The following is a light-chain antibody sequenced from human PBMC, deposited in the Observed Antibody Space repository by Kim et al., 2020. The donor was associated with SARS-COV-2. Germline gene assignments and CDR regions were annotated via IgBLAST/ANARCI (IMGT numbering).Light chain of an antibody. J-gene: IGLJ1*01. CDR3: SSCTSSSTYV. CDR2: DVS. V-gene: IGLV2-14*01. Sequence: QSVLTQPASVSGSPGQSITISCTGTSSDVGAYNYVSWYQQHPGKAPKLMIYDVSKRPSGVSNRFSGSKSGNTASLTISGLQAEDEADYYCSSCTSSSTYVFGTGTKVTVL. CDR1: SSDVGAYNY.